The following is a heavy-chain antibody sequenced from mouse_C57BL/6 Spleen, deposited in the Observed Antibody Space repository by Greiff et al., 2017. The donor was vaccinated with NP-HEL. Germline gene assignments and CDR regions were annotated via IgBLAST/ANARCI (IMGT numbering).Heavy chain of an antibody. J-gene: IGHJ2*01. CDR2: IYPRSGNT. D-gene: IGHD1-1*01. CDR3: ARVGYGSSFFDY. CDR1: GYTFTSYG. Sequence: QVQLQQSGAELARPGASVKLSCKASGYTFTSYGISWVKQRTGQGLEWIGEIYPRSGNTYYNEKFKGKATLTADKSSSTAYMELRSLTSEDSAVYFCARVGYGSSFFDYWGQGTTLTVSS. V-gene: IGHV1-81*01.